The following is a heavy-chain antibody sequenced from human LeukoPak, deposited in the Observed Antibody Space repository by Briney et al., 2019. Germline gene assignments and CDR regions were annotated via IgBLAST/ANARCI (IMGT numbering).Heavy chain of an antibody. D-gene: IGHD1-26*01. V-gene: IGHV3-7*02. CDR2: IKQDGSAK. CDR3: TRKWELDY. J-gene: IGHJ4*02. Sequence: GGSLRLSCAASGFTFSSYWMSWVRQAPGKGLEWVSNIKQDGSAKYYVDSVKGRFTISRDNAKDSLYLQMNSLRAEDTAVYYCTRKWELDYWGQGTLVTVSS. CDR1: GFTFSSYW.